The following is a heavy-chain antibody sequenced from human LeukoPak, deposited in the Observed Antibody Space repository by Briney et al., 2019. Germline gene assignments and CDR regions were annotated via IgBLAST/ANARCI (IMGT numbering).Heavy chain of an antibody. CDR3: ARVGTSGFGDY. J-gene: IGHJ4*02. CDR2: INHSGST. D-gene: IGHD1-1*01. V-gene: IGHV4-34*01. CDR1: GGSFSGYY. Sequence: SETLSLTCAVYGGSFSGYYWSWIRQPPGKGLGWIGEINHSGSTNYNPSLKSRVTISVDTSKNQFSLKLSSVTAADTAVYYCARVGTSGFGDYWGQGTLVTVSS.